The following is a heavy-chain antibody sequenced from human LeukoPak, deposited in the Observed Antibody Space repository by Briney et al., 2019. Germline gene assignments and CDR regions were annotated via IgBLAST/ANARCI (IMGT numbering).Heavy chain of an antibody. V-gene: IGHV4-30-2*01. D-gene: IGHD2-2*02. CDR2: IYHSGNT. CDR1: GGSISSGGYY. J-gene: IGHJ1*01. CDR3: ARHNSIVVVPAAIHPPRLYFQH. Sequence: SETLSLTCTVSGGSISSGGYYWSWIRQPPGKGLEWIGYIYHSGNTYHNPSLKSRVTISVDRSKNQFSLKLSSVTAADTAVYYCARHNSIVVVPAAIHPPRLYFQHWGQGTLVTVSS.